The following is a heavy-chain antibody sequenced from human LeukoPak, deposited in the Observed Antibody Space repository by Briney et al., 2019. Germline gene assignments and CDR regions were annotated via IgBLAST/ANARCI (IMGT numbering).Heavy chain of an antibody. CDR2: IYYSGST. Sequence: SETLSLTCTVSGGSISSYYWSWIRQPPGKGLEWIGYIYYSGSTNYNPSLKSRVTISVDTSKNQFSLKRSSVTAADTAVYYCARDRVDLYYYDSSGYYLGHAFDIWGQGTMVTVSS. J-gene: IGHJ3*02. CDR3: ARDRVDLYYYDSSGYYLGHAFDI. CDR1: GGSISSYY. D-gene: IGHD3-22*01. V-gene: IGHV4-59*01.